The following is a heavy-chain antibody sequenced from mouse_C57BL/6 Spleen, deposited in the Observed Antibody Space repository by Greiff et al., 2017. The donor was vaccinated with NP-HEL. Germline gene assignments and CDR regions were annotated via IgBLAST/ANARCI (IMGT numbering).Heavy chain of an antibody. J-gene: IGHJ2*01. CDR1: GYTFTSYW. V-gene: IGHV1-50*01. Sequence: QVQLQQPGAELVKPGASVKLSCKASGYTFTSYWMQWVKQRPGQGLEWIGEIDPSDSYTNYNQKFKGKATLTVDTSSSTAYMQLSSLTSEDSAVYYCARIGITTVVAYYFDYWGKGTTLTVSS. D-gene: IGHD1-1*01. CDR2: IDPSDSYT. CDR3: ARIGITTVVAYYFDY.